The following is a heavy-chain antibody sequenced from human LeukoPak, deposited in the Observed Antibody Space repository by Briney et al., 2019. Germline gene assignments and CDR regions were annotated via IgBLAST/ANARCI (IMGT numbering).Heavy chain of an antibody. CDR2: ISYDGSNK. D-gene: IGHD2-2*01. CDR1: GFTFSSYG. CDR3: AKDPNIYCSSTSCYGYGMDV. J-gene: IGHJ6*02. Sequence: QPGRSLRLSCAASGFTFSSYGMHWVRQAPGKGLEWVAVISYDGSNKYYADSVKGRFTISRDNSKNTLYLQMNSLRAEDTAVYYCAKDPNIYCSSTSCYGYGMDVWGQGTTVTVSS. V-gene: IGHV3-30*18.